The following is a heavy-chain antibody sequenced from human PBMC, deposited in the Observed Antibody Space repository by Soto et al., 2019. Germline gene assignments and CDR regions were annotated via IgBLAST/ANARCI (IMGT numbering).Heavy chain of an antibody. J-gene: IGHJ4*02. CDR1: GDSIKSNVW. Sequence: SETLSLTCSVSGDSIKSNVWWSWVRQPPGKGLEWIGEIFHKGNTYYNPSFESRVTMSVDKPKNQFSLLLTSVTATDTAMYYCARDVAVPGESDRFDQWGQGIMVTVS. CDR2: IFHKGNT. V-gene: IGHV4-4*02. CDR3: ARDVAVPGESDRFDQ. D-gene: IGHD6-19*01.